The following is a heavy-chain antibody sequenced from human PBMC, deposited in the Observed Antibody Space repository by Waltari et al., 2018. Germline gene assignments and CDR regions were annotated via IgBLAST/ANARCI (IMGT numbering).Heavy chain of an antibody. CDR3: ARSSMIVVGDGYHFDY. J-gene: IGHJ4*02. CDR1: GGSINNYY. V-gene: IGHV4-4*07. Sequence: HVQLQESGPGLVKPSETLSLTCSVSGGSINNYYWAWIRQPAGEGLEWIGRLYIGRNTDYNPSLKSRVTMSVDTSKNQFSLSLSSVTAADTAVYYCARSSMIVVGDGYHFDYWGQGILVTVSS. CDR2: LYIGRNT. D-gene: IGHD3-22*01.